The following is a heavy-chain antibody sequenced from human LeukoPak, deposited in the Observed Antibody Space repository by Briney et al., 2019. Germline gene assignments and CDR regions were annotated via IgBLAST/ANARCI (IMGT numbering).Heavy chain of an antibody. Sequence: GGSLRLSCAASGFTFSSYWMSWVRQAPGKGLEWVAYIKQDGSEKYYVDSVKGRFTISRDNAKNSLYLQMNSLRTEDTAVYYCARVSRDFYSNYYYYYGMDVWGQGTTVTVSS. CDR1: GFTFSSYW. J-gene: IGHJ6*02. V-gene: IGHV3-7*01. CDR2: IKQDGSEK. CDR3: ARVSRDFYSNYYYYYGMDV. D-gene: IGHD4-11*01.